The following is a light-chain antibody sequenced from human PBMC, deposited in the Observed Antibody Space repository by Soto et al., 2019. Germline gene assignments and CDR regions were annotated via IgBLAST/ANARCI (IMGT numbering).Light chain of an antibody. CDR2: YDS. CDR3: QVWDSTSDHWV. Sequence: SYELTQPPSVSVAPGKTARITCGGNNIGSESGHWYQQKPGQAPVLVIYYDSDRPSGIPERFSGSNSGNTATLTISRVEAGDEADYYCQVWDSTSDHWVFGGGTKLTVL. V-gene: IGLV3-21*04. J-gene: IGLJ3*02. CDR1: NIGSES.